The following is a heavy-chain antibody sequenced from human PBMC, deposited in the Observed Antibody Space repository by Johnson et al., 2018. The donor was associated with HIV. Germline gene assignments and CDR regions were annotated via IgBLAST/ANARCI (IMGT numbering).Heavy chain of an antibody. CDR2: ISSSGSTI. CDR1: GFTFSDHY. D-gene: IGHD6-13*01. J-gene: IGHJ3*02. Sequence: QVQLVESGGGLVKPGGSLRLSCVGSGFTFSDHYMSWVRQAPGKGLEWVSFISSSGSTIYYSDSVKGRFTISRDNAKNSLYLQMNSLRAEDTAVYYCVKGIDSSSWYAFDIWGQGTMVTVSS. CDR3: VKGIDSSSWYAFDI. V-gene: IGHV3-11*04.